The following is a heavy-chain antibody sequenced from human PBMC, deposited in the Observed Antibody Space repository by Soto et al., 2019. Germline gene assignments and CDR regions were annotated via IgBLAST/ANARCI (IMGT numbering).Heavy chain of an antibody. CDR3: ARAYPDYYGSGSYDY. V-gene: IGHV4-61*01. J-gene: IGHJ4*02. Sequence: SETLSLTCTVSGGSVSSGSYYWSWIRQPPGKGLEWIGYIYYSGSTNYNPSLKSRVTISVDTSKNQFSLKLSSVTAADTAVYYCARAYPDYYGSGSYDYWGQGTLVTVSS. D-gene: IGHD3-10*01. CDR1: GGSVSSGSYY. CDR2: IYYSGST.